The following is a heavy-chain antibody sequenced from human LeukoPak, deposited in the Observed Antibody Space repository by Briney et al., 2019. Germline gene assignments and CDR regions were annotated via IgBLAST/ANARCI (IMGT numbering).Heavy chain of an antibody. CDR1: GGSISSSSYY. V-gene: IGHV4-39*01. CDR2: IYYSGST. J-gene: IGHJ4*02. Sequence: KPSETLSLTCTVSGGSISSSSYYWGWIRQSPGKGLEWIGSIYYSGSTYYNPSLKSRVTISVDTSKNQFSLKLSSVTAADTAVYYCARHLPVPAAWYYFDYWGQGTLVTVSS. D-gene: IGHD2-2*01. CDR3: ARHLPVPAAWYYFDY.